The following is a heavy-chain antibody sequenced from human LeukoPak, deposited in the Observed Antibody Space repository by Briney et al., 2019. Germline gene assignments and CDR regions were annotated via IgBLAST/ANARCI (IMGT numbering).Heavy chain of an antibody. J-gene: IGHJ4*02. CDR3: AKFVIGPRSAANIGLLYNYFDY. CDR2: ISSSSSTI. D-gene: IGHD2-2*02. Sequence: GSLRLSCAASGFSFISYSMNWVRQAPGKGLEWVSYISSSSSTIYYADSVKGRFTISRDNSKNTLYLQMNSLRAEDTAVYYCAKFVIGPRSAANIGLLYNYFDYWGQGTLVTVSS. V-gene: IGHV3-48*01. CDR1: GFSFISYS.